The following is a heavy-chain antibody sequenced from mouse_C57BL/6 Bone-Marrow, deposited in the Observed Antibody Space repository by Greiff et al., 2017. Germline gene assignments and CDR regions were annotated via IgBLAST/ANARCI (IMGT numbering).Heavy chain of an antibody. Sequence: VQLQQPGAELVKPGASVKLSCKASGYTFTSYWMPWLKQRPGRGLEWIGRIDPNSGGTKYNEKFKSKATLTVDKPSSTAYMQLSSLTSEDSAVYYCARSPYDGYYAYYFDYWGQGTTLTVSS. V-gene: IGHV1-72*01. CDR2: IDPNSGGT. D-gene: IGHD2-3*01. CDR1: GYTFTSYW. J-gene: IGHJ2*01. CDR3: ARSPYDGYYAYYFDY.